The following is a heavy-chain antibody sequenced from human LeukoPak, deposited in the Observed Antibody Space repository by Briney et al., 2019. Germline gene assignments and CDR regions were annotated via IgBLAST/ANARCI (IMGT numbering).Heavy chain of an antibody. J-gene: IGHJ5*02. CDR2: IYDSGST. Sequence: SETLSLTCTVPGGSISSYYWSWIRQPPGKGLEWIGYIYDSGSTNYNPSLKSRVTISVDTSKNQFSLKLSSVTAADTAVYYCARDLKGATISGWFDPWGQGTLVTVSS. V-gene: IGHV4-59*01. D-gene: IGHD1-26*01. CDR3: ARDLKGATISGWFDP. CDR1: GGSISSYY.